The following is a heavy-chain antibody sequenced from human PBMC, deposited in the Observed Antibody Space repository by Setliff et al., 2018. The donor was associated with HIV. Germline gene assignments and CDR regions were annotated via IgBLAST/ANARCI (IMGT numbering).Heavy chain of an antibody. Sequence: PSETLSLTCTVSGGSISSYHWGWIRQPPGKGLEWIGYIYYSGTTNYNSSLKSRVTISVATSKTQFSLKLSSVTAADTAVYYCARGYYNFWSGYPPLDYWGQGTLVTVSS. CDR1: GGSISSYH. CDR3: ARGYYNFWSGYPPLDY. V-gene: IGHV4-59*01. J-gene: IGHJ4*02. D-gene: IGHD3-3*01. CDR2: IYYSGTT.